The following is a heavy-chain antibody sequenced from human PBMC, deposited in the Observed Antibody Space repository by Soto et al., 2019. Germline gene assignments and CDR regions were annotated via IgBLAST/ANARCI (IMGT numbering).Heavy chain of an antibody. CDR1: GFTFSNYE. V-gene: IGHV3-48*03. Sequence: GGSLRLSCEASGFTFSNYEMNWVRQAPGKGLEWVSYISRSGTIYYADSVKGRFTISRDNAKNSLYLQMNSLRAEDTAVYYCARDRIMIIGVVINYYTGMDVWGHGTTVTVSS. D-gene: IGHD3-3*01. J-gene: IGHJ6*02. CDR2: ISRSGTI. CDR3: ARDRIMIIGVVINYYTGMDV.